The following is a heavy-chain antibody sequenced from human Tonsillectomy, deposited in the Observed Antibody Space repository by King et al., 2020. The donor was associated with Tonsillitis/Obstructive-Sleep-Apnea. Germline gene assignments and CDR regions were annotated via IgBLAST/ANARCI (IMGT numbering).Heavy chain of an antibody. CDR2: INTNTGNP. Sequence: QLVQSWSELKKPGASVKVSCKASGYTFTSYAMNWGRQAPGQGLEWMGWINTNTGNPTYAQGFTGRVVFSLDTSVRMAYLQISSLKAEDTAVYYCARDLAFNWNDAGDYWGQGTLVTVSS. CDR1: GYTFTSYA. D-gene: IGHD1-20*01. V-gene: IGHV7-4-1*04. J-gene: IGHJ4*02. CDR3: ARDLAFNWNDAGDY.